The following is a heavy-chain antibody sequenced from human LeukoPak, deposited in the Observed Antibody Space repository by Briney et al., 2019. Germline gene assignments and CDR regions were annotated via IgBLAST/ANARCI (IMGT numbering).Heavy chain of an antibody. CDR1: GFTLSSYA. J-gene: IGHJ4*02. D-gene: IGHD3-16*02. CDR3: AKYRRAVRDFFDY. CDR2: ISGSGGST. Sequence: GGSLRLSCAASGFTLSSYAMSWVRQAPGKGLEWVSAISGSGGSTYYADSVKGRFTISRDNSKNTLYLQMNSLRAEDTAVYYCAKYRRAVRDFFDYWGQGTLVTVSS. V-gene: IGHV3-23*01.